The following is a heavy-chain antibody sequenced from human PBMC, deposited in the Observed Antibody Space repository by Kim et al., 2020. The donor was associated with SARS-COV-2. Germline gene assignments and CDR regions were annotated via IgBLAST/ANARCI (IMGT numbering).Heavy chain of an antibody. CDR1: GFTFSSYA. CDR3: ARGGVGVIIYGMDV. D-gene: IGHD3-10*01. J-gene: IGHJ6*02. Sequence: GGSLRLSCAASGFTFSSYAMHWVRQAPGKGLEWVAVISYDGSNKYYADSVKGRFTISRDNSKNTLYLQMNSLRAEDTAVYYCARGGVGVIIYGMDVWGQGTTVTVSS. CDR2: ISYDGSNK. V-gene: IGHV3-30*04.